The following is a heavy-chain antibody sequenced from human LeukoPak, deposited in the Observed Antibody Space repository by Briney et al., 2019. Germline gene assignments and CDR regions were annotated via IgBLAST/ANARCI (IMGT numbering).Heavy chain of an antibody. V-gene: IGHV3-21*01. CDR3: AGERGYSYGYSDY. CDR1: GFTFSSYN. Sequence: PGGSLRLSCAASGFTFSSYNMNWVRQAPGKGLEWVSSISSSGGYMYYGDSVKGRFTISRDNAKNSLYLQMNSLRAEDTAVYCCAGERGYSYGYSDYWGQGTLVTVSS. J-gene: IGHJ4*02. CDR2: ISSSGGYM. D-gene: IGHD5-18*01.